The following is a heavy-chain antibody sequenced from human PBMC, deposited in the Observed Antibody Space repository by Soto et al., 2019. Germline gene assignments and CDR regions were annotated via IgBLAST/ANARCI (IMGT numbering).Heavy chain of an antibody. D-gene: IGHD2-2*01. V-gene: IGHV1-2*04. CDR2: INPNSGGT. Sequence: ASVKVSCKASGYTYTTQPMHWVRQAPGQGLEWMGWINPNSGGTNYAQKFQGWVTMTRDTSISTAYMELSRLRSDDTAVYYCARAASNYCSGTSCSGPWFDPWGQGTLVTVPQ. CDR3: ARAASNYCSGTSCSGPWFDP. CDR1: GYTYTTQP. J-gene: IGHJ5*02.